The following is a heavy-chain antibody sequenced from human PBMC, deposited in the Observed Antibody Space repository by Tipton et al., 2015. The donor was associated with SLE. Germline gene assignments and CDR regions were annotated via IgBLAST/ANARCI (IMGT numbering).Heavy chain of an antibody. D-gene: IGHD3-10*01. J-gene: IGHJ3*02. Sequence: TLSLTCTVSGGSISTYYWSWIRQPPKQGLEWIGWIYHTGSTDYNPSLKSRVTISVDTSKNQFSLRLSSVTAADTAVYYCARDYYGSGFVAFDIWGQGTMVTVSS. CDR1: GGSISTYY. V-gene: IGHV4-59*01. CDR2: IYHTGST. CDR3: ARDYYGSGFVAFDI.